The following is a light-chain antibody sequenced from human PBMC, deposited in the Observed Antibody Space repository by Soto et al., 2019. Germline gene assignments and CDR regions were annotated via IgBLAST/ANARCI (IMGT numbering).Light chain of an antibody. J-gene: IGLJ1*01. CDR2: DVS. CDR3: SSYTSSSTLLYV. Sequence: QSALTQPASVSGSPGQSITISCTGTSSDVGGYNYVSWYQQHPGKAPKLMSYDVSNRPSGVSNRFSGSKSGNTASLTLSGLQAEDEADYYCSSYTSSSTLLYVFGTGTKLTVL. CDR1: SSDVGGYNY. V-gene: IGLV2-14*01.